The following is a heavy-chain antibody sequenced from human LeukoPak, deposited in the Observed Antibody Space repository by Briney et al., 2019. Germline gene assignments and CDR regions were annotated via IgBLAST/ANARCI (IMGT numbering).Heavy chain of an antibody. V-gene: IGHV4-59*08. CDR2: IYYSGST. J-gene: IGHJ4*02. D-gene: IGHD2-15*01. Sequence: SETLSLTCTVSGESISGFYWTWIRQPPGKGLEWIGYIYYSGSTNYNPSLKSRVTISVDTSKNQFSLKLSSVTAADTAVYYCARGAAWRYCRGGRCFAPGYWGQGTLVTVSS. CDR1: GESISGFY. CDR3: ARGAAWRYCRGGRCFAPGY.